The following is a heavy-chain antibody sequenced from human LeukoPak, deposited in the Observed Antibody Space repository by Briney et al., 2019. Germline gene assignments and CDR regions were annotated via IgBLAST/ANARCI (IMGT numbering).Heavy chain of an antibody. CDR3: ARAGVVSEIDY. CDR1: GFTFDDYA. CDR2: ISSSSSYI. J-gene: IGHJ4*02. V-gene: IGHV3-21*01. Sequence: GRSLRLSCAASGFTFDDYAMHWVRQAPEKGLEWVSSISSSSSYIYYADSVKGRFTISRDNAKNSLYLQMNSLRAEDTAVYYCARAGVVSEIDYWGQGTLVTVSS. D-gene: IGHD3-3*01.